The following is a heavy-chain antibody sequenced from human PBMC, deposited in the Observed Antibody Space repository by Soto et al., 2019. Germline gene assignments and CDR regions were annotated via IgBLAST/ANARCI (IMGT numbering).Heavy chain of an antibody. CDR3: ARGRGVRGVIRLDY. Sequence: QVQLQQWGAGLLKPSETLSLTCAVYGGSFSGYYWSWIRQPPGKGLEWIGEINHSGSTNYNPSLKSRVTISVDTSKNPFSLKLSSVTAADTAVYYCARGRGVRGVIRLDYWGQGTLVTVSS. J-gene: IGHJ4*02. V-gene: IGHV4-34*01. CDR1: GGSFSGYY. D-gene: IGHD3-10*01. CDR2: INHSGST.